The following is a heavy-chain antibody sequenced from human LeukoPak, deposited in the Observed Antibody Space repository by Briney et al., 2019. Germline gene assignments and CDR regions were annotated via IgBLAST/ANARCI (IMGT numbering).Heavy chain of an antibody. CDR3: ASTYYYDSSRFDY. V-gene: IGHV3-11*01. Sequence: LSLTCAVSGGPFSGYYWSWIRQAPGKGLEWVSYISSSGSTIYYADSVKGRFTISRDNAKNSLYLQMNSLRAEDTAVYYCASTYYYDSSRFDYWGQGTLVTVSS. CDR2: ISSSGSTI. D-gene: IGHD3-22*01. J-gene: IGHJ4*02. CDR1: GGPFSGYY.